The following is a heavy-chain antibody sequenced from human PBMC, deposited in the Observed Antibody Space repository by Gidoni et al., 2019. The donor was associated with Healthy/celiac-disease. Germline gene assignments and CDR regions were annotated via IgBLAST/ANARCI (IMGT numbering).Heavy chain of an antibody. D-gene: IGHD2-2*01. V-gene: IGHV3-7*01. Sequence: EVQLVEAGGGLVQPGGALRLSCAASGLPLSGYGRSWVRQAPGKGLEWVANIKQAGSEKYYVDSVKGRFTISRDNAKNSLYLQMNSLRAEDTAVYYSKLRMIVVVPAAILGNWFDPWGQGTLVTVSS. CDR3: KLRMIVVVPAAILGNWFDP. CDR2: IKQAGSEK. J-gene: IGHJ5*02. CDR1: GLPLSGYG.